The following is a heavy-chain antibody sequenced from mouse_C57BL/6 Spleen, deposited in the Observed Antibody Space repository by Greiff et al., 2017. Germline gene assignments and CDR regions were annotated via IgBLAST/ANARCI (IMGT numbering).Heavy chain of an antibody. CDR3: ARNDGYEGAMDY. CDR2: ISGGGGNT. D-gene: IGHD2-3*01. J-gene: IGHJ4*01. V-gene: IGHV5-9*01. CDR1: GFTFSSYT. Sequence: EVKVVESGGGLVKPGGSLKLSCAASGFTFSSYTMSWVRQTPEKRLEWVATISGGGGNTYYPDSVKGRFTISRDNAKNTLYLQMSSLRSEDTALYYCARNDGYEGAMDYWGQGTSVTVSS.